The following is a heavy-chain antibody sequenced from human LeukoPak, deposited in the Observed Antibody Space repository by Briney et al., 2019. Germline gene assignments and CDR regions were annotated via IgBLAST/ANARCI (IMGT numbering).Heavy chain of an antibody. J-gene: IGHJ6*03. D-gene: IGHD5-18*01. V-gene: IGHV4-30-4*01. Sequence: SETLSLTCTVSGGSISSGDYYWSWIRQPPGKGLEWIGYIYYSGSTYYNPSLKSRVTISVDTSKNQFSLKLSSVTAADTAVYYCAREKGYTYFYYYMDVWGKGSTVTVSS. CDR1: GGSISSGDYY. CDR3: AREKGYTYFYYYMDV. CDR2: IYYSGST.